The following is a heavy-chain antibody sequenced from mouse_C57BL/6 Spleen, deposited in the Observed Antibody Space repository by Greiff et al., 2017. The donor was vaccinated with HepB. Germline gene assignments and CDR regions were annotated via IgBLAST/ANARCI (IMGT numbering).Heavy chain of an antibody. Sequence: EVMLVESGGGLVKPGGSLKLSCAASGFTFSSYAMSWVRQTPEKRLEWVATISDGGSYTYYPDNVKGRFTISRDNAKNNLYLQIRHLKSEDTAMYYCDRRLGYGSSCYYAMDYWGQGTSVTVSS. CDR2: ISDGGSYT. CDR3: DRRLGYGSSCYYAMDY. J-gene: IGHJ4*01. V-gene: IGHV5-4*03. D-gene: IGHD1-1*01. CDR1: GFTFSSYA.